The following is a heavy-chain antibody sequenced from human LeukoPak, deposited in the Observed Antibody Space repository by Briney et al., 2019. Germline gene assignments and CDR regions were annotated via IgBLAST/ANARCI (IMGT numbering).Heavy chain of an antibody. V-gene: IGHV1-2*06. J-gene: IGHJ6*03. CDR1: GYTFTGYY. Sequence: ASVKVSCKASGYTFTGYYMHWVRQALGQGLEWMGRINPNSGGTNYAQKFQGRVTMTRDTSISTAYMELSRLRSDDTAVYYCARDDVGTTVTTYYFYYYMDVWGKGTTVTVSS. D-gene: IGHD4-17*01. CDR2: INPNSGGT. CDR3: ARDDVGTTVTTYYFYYYMDV.